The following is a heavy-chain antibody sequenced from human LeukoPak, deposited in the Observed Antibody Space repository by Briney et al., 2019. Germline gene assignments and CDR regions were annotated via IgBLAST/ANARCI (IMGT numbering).Heavy chain of an antibody. Sequence: SETLSLTCAVYGGSFSPYYWSWIRQPPGKGLEWIGEINHSGSTNYNPSLKSRVTISIDTSKNQFSLRLSSVTAADTAVYYCARGGFYCGGDCYVDYWGQGTLVTVSS. CDR3: ARGGFYCGGDCYVDY. V-gene: IGHV4-34*01. D-gene: IGHD2-21*02. CDR2: INHSGST. CDR1: GGSFSPYY. J-gene: IGHJ4*02.